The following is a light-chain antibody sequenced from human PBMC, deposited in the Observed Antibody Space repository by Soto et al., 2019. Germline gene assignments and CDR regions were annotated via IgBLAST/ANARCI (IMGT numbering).Light chain of an antibody. Sequence: EIVLTQSPGTLSLSPGERATLSCRASQSVISSYLAWYQQKPGQAPRLLIHAASNRATGIPGRFSVNGSGTDFSLTIIRLEPEEVATYYCQQYGSSPPTFTFGQGTKLEI. CDR1: QSVISSY. J-gene: IGKJ2*01. CDR3: QQYGSSPPTFT. V-gene: IGKV3-20*01. CDR2: AAS.